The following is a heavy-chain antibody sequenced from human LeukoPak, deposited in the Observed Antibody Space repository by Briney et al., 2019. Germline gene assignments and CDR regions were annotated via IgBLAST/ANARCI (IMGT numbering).Heavy chain of an antibody. Sequence: PGGSLRLSCAASGFTFTTYAIHWVRQAPGKGLEWVAVISYDGNNKYYAGSVKGRFTISRDNSKNTLYLQMNSLRAEDTAVYYCARPQGGRQLWLHFDYWGQGALVIVSS. D-gene: IGHD5-18*01. CDR2: ISYDGNNK. CDR3: ARPQGGRQLWLHFDY. J-gene: IGHJ4*02. V-gene: IGHV3-30-3*01. CDR1: GFTFTTYA.